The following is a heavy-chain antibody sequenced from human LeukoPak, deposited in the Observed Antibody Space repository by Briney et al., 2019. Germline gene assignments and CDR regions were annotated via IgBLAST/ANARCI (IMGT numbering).Heavy chain of an antibody. Sequence: SETLSLTCTVSGGSMNSNYWSWIRQSPGKGLEWIGYVYYNSGSTHYNPSLESRVTISVDTSKNQFSLRLSSVTAADTAMYYCARRSPVPDHWGRRALVTVSS. CDR2: VYYNSGST. D-gene: IGHD3-10*01. CDR1: GGSMNSNY. J-gene: IGHJ4*02. CDR3: ARRSPVPDH. V-gene: IGHV4-59*01.